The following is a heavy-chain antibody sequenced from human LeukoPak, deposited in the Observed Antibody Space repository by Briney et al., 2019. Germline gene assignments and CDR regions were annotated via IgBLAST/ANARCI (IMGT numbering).Heavy chain of an antibody. CDR2: ISGSGGST. CDR1: GFTFSSYA. Sequence: GGSLRLSCAASGFTFSSYAMSWVRQAPGKGLEWVSAISGSGGSTYYADSVRGRFTISRDNSKDTLYLQMNSLRAEDTAVYYCAKLFYIVVVPAAISAWGQGTLVTVSS. CDR3: AKLFYIVVVPAAISA. V-gene: IGHV3-23*01. J-gene: IGHJ5*02. D-gene: IGHD2-2*02.